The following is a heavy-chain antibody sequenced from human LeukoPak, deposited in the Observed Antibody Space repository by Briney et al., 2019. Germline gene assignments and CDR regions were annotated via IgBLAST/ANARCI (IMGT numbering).Heavy chain of an antibody. J-gene: IGHJ4*02. V-gene: IGHV4-59*08. CDR3: ATAYYDILTGSYYFDY. CDR2: IYYSGST. D-gene: IGHD3-9*01. CDR1: GGSISSYY. Sequence: SETLSLTCTASGGSISSYYWGWIRQPPGKGLEWIGYIYYSGSTNYNPSLKSRVTISVDTSKNQFSLKLSSVTAADTAVYYCATAYYDILTGSYYFDYWGQGTLVTVSS.